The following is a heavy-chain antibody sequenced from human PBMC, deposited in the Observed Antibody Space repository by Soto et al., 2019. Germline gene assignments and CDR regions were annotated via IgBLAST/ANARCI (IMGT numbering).Heavy chain of an antibody. D-gene: IGHD5-18*01. CDR1: GFTFSSYG. J-gene: IGHJ4*02. CDR2: ISYDGSNK. V-gene: IGHV3-30*18. Sequence: GGSLRLSCAASGFTFSSYGIHWVRQAPGKGLEWVAVISYDGSNKYYADSAKGRFTISRDNSKNTLYLQMNTLRVEDTAVYYCAKANGYSYGSAVDYWGQGTLVTVSS. CDR3: AKANGYSYGSAVDY.